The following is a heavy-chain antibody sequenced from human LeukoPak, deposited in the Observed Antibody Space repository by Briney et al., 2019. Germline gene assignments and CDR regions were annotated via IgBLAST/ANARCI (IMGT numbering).Heavy chain of an antibody. J-gene: IGHJ4*02. CDR3: ANGGGYGDYGPSN. Sequence: GGSLRLSCAASGFTFSSYAMSWVRQAPGKGLEWVSAISGSGGSTYYADSVKGRFTISRDNSKNTLYPQMNSLRAEDTAVYYCANGGGYGDYGPSNWGQGTLVTVSS. D-gene: IGHD4-17*01. V-gene: IGHV3-23*01. CDR1: GFTFSSYA. CDR2: ISGSGGST.